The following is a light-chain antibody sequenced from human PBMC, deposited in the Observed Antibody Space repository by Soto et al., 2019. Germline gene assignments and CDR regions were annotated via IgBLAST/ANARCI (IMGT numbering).Light chain of an antibody. V-gene: IGKV3-15*01. Sequence: QSPDPLSLSLGERATLSCRASQSVSIHLAWYQQKPGQAPRLLIYDTSTRATGIPARFSGSGSGTEFTLTISSLQSEDFAVYYCQQYSNWPPITFGQGTRLEI. CDR2: DTS. J-gene: IGKJ5*01. CDR1: QSVSIH. CDR3: QQYSNWPPIT.